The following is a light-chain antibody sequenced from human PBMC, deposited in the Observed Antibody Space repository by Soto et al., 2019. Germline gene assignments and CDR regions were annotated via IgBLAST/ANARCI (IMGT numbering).Light chain of an antibody. V-gene: IGLV2-14*01. CDR2: EVS. CDR3: SSYTSSSTYV. J-gene: IGLJ1*01. CDR1: SSDVGGYNY. Sequence: QSALTQPASVSGSPGQSITISCTGTSSDVGGYNYVSWYQQHPGKAPKLMIYEVSNRTSGVSNRFSGSKSGNTASLTISGLPAEDEADYSCSSYTSSSTYVFGNGTKVTVL.